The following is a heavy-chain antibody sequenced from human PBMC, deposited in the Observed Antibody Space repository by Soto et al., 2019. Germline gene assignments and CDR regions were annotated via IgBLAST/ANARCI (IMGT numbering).Heavy chain of an antibody. D-gene: IGHD3-22*01. CDR1: GHSFTSCW. CDR3: AIHITYYDSSGYYQYYYYGMDV. J-gene: IGHJ6*02. CDR2: IYPGVSDT. V-gene: IGHV5-51*01. Sequence: PGESLKISCKGSGHSFTSCWIGWVRQMPGKGLEWMGIIYPGVSDTRYSPSFQGQATISADKSISTAYLQWSSLKASDTAMYYWAIHITYYDSSGYYQYYYYGMDVWGQGTTVTVSS.